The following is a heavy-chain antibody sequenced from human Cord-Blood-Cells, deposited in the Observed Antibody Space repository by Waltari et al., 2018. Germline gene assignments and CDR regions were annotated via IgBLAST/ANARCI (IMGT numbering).Heavy chain of an antibody. CDR2: INAGNGNT. CDR1: GYTSTNYA. D-gene: IGHD2-2*01. CDR3: ARGQLYCSSTSCYSGDAFDI. J-gene: IGHJ3*02. V-gene: IGHV1-3*01. Sequence: QVQLVQSGAAVKKPGAPVKVSCKASGYTSTNYAMNWVPDAPGQRLEWMGWINAGNGNTKYSQKFQGRVTITRDTSASTAYMELSSLRSEDTAVYYCARGQLYCSSTSCYSGDAFDIWGQGTMVTVSS.